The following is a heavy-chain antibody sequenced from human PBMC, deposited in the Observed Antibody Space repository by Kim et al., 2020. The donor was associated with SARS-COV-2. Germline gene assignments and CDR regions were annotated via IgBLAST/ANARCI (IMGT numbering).Heavy chain of an antibody. V-gene: IGHV3-30*18. CDR3: AKDIWDLYYYGSGDYGMDV. Sequence: GGSLRLSCAASGFTFSSYGMHWVRQAPGKGLEWVAVISYDGSNKYYADSVKGRFTISRDNSKNTLYLQMNSLRAEDTAVYYCAKDIWDLYYYGSGDYGMDVWGQGTTVTVSS. D-gene: IGHD3-10*01. CDR2: ISYDGSNK. J-gene: IGHJ6*02. CDR1: GFTFSSYG.